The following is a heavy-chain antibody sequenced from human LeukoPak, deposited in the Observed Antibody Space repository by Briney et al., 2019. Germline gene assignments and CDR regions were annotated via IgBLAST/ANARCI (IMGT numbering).Heavy chain of an antibody. CDR2: ISSSTSYI. V-gene: IGHV3-21*01. CDR1: EFTLSSYH. CDR3: ARGPLGCYNSACFDL. Sequence: RSGGSLRLSCAASEFTLSSYHMDSVRQAPGKGLEWVSFISSSTSYIYYADSVKGRFTISRDNAKNSLDLQMNSLRVEDTAVYYCARGPLGCYNSACFDLWGQGTLVTVSS. J-gene: IGHJ5*02. D-gene: IGHD5-24*01.